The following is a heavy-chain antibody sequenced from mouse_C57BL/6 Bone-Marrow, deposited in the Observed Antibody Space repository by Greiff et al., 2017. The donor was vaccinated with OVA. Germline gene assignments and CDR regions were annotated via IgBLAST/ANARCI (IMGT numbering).Heavy chain of an antibody. CDR3: ARPGSSNDYYAMDY. Sequence: VQLQQSGAELVRPGTSVKVSCKASGYAFTNYLIEWVKQRPGQGLEWVGVINPGSGGTNYNEKFKGKATLTADKSSSTAYMQLSRLTSEDAAVYVCARPGSSNDYYAMDYWGQGTSVTVSS. D-gene: IGHD1-1*01. CDR1: GYAFTNYL. J-gene: IGHJ4*01. V-gene: IGHV1-54*01. CDR2: INPGSGGT.